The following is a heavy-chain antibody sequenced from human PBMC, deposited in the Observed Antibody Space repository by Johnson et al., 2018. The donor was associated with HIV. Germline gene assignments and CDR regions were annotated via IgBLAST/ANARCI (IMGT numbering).Heavy chain of an antibody. Sequence: EMQLVESGGGVVQPGKSLTLSCAASGFTFSSYWMSWVRQAPGKGLEWVANIKQDGSEKYYVDSVKGRFTISRDNAKNSLYLQMNSLRAEDTAVYYCARLIVGAPGAFDIWGQGTMVTVSS. J-gene: IGHJ3*02. V-gene: IGHV3-7*05. D-gene: IGHD1-26*01. CDR1: GFTFSSYW. CDR3: ARLIVGAPGAFDI. CDR2: IKQDGSEK.